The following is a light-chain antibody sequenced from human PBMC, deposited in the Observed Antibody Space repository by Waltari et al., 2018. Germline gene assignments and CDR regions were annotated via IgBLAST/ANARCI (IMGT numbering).Light chain of an antibody. CDR3: QQYYSFPLT. CDR2: WAS. J-gene: IGKJ4*01. V-gene: IGKV4-1*01. Sequence: DIVMTQSPDSLAVSLGERATIHCKSSQSVLYSSNNKNFLAWFQQKPGQPPKLLIHWASIRESGVSDRFGGSGSGADFTLTISSLQAEDVAVYYCQQYYSFPLTFGGGTKVEIK. CDR1: QSVLYSSNNKNF.